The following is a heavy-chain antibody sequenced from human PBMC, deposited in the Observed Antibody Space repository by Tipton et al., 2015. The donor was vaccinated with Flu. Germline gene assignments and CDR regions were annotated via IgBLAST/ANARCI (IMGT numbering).Heavy chain of an antibody. V-gene: IGHV4-39*01. CDR3: ARLSYYDVDLKNFYFDY. CDR2: IYPSGTT. J-gene: IGHJ4*02. D-gene: IGHD3-10*02. CDR1: SGSIRSTNYF. Sequence: GLVKPSETLSLTCTVSSGSIRSTNYFCAWIRQPPGKRLELIGSIYPSGTTYYNPSLKSRVTISVDTSKGQFSLKLRSVTAADTAVYYYARLSYYDVDLKNFYFDYWGQGALVTVSS.